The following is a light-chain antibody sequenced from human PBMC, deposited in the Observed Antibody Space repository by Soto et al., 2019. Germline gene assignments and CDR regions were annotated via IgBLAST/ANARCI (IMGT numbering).Light chain of an antibody. J-gene: IGKJ2*01. Sequence: EIVMTQSPATLSVSPGERATLSFRASQSVSSNLAGYQQKTAQSPSLLIYGASTRATGIPARFNGSGSGKEFTLTISSLQSEEFDLYYCQQYKNWPPYTFGQGTKLEI. V-gene: IGKV3-15*01. CDR3: QQYKNWPPYT. CDR2: GAS. CDR1: QSVSSN.